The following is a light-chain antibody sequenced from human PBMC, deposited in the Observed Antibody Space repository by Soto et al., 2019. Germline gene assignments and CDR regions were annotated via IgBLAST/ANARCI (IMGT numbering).Light chain of an antibody. J-gene: IGKJ4*01. CDR2: GAS. V-gene: IGKV3D-20*02. Sequence: DIVLTQSPDTLSLSPGERATLSCRASQSVSSNYLAWYQQKPGQAPRLLIYGASTRATGIPDRFSGSGSGTDFTLTISRLEPEDFAVYYCQQHINWPLTFGGGTKVEIK. CDR3: QQHINWPLT. CDR1: QSVSSNY.